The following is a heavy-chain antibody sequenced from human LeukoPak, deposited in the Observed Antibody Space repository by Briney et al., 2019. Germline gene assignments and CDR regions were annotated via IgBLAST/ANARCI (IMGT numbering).Heavy chain of an antibody. Sequence: GGSLRLSCAASGFTFSDYYMSWIRQAPGKGLVWVSRISTDGSRTSYADSVKGRFTISRDNAKNTLYLQMDSLRAEDTAVYYCARDAFGVDKSPFWGQGTLVTVSS. J-gene: IGHJ4*02. CDR2: ISTDGSRT. CDR3: ARDAFGVDKSPF. D-gene: IGHD3-3*01. CDR1: GFTFSDYY. V-gene: IGHV3-74*01.